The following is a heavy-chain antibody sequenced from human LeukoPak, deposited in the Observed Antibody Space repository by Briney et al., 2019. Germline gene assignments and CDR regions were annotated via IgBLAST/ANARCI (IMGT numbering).Heavy chain of an antibody. CDR1: GFTLSSYG. Sequence: GGSLTLSCAPSGFTLSSYGMSWVSPAPGKGLEWLSLISGSGGATLYADSVQGRFSVSRDNSRSTLYLQMNSLRTEDTALYYCAKGGPVRTSSQSYFDPWGQGTLVTVSS. V-gene: IGHV3-23*01. J-gene: IGHJ5*02. D-gene: IGHD2-2*01. CDR2: ISGSGGAT. CDR3: AKGGPVRTSSQSYFDP.